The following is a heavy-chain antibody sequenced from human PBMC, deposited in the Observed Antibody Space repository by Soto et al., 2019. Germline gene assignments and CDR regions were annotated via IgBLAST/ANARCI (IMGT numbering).Heavy chain of an antibody. J-gene: IGHJ4*02. CDR3: ARRGSGSYYDY. CDR1: GFTFSSYA. V-gene: IGHV3-23*01. CDR2: ISGSGGST. Sequence: EVQLLESGGGLVQPGGSLRLSCAASGFTFSSYAMRWVRQAPGKGLEWVSAISGSGGSTYYADSVKGRFTISRDNSKNTLCLQMNSLRAEDTAVYYWARRGSGSYYDYWGQGTLVTVSS. D-gene: IGHD1-26*01.